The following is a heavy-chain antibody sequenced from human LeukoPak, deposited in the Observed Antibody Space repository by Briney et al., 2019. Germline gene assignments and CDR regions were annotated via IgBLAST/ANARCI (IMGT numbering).Heavy chain of an antibody. Sequence: GGSLSLSCAASGFSFSNYAMSWVRQAPGKRLEWVSAISGNGVTIYYADSVKGRFTISRGNSKNSLYLQVNSLRAEDTAVYYCAKEGDGSSWNADFDHWGQGTLVIVSS. D-gene: IGHD6-13*01. CDR3: AKEGDGSSWNADFDH. CDR1: GFSFSNYA. V-gene: IGHV3-23*01. J-gene: IGHJ4*02. CDR2: ISGNGVTI.